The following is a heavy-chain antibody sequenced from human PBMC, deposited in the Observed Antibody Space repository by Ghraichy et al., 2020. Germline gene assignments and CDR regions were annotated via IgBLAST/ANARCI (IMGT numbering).Heavy chain of an antibody. CDR2: INHSGST. V-gene: IGHV4-34*01. Sequence: SETLSLTCAVYGGSFSGYYWSWIRQPPGKGLEWIGEINHSGSTNYNPSLKSRVTISVDTSKNQFSLKLSSVTAADTAVYYCAREFSRPDYYDSSGYYCFDYWGQGTLVTVSS. J-gene: IGHJ4*02. CDR1: GGSFSGYY. D-gene: IGHD3-22*01. CDR3: AREFSRPDYYDSSGYYCFDY.